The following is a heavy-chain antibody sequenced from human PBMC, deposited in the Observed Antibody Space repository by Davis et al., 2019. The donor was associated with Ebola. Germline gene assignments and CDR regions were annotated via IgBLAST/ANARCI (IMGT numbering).Heavy chain of an antibody. D-gene: IGHD2-15*01. CDR3: ARVASLVSGARGFDS. Sequence: GGSLRLSCKGSGYSFTSYWIAWVRQMPGKGLECMGVIYPRDSDTRYSPSFQGQVTISADKSINTAYLQWTSLKASDTAMYYCARVASLVSGARGFDSWGQGTLVTVSS. J-gene: IGHJ4*02. CDR2: IYPRDSDT. V-gene: IGHV5-51*01. CDR1: GYSFTSYW.